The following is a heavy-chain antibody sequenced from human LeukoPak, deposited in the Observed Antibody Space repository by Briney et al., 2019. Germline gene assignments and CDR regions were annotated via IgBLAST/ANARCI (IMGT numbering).Heavy chain of an antibody. V-gene: IGHV3-23*01. J-gene: IGHJ4*02. CDR1: GFIFSSYP. CDR3: AKGHYYYSSGYLYYFDY. Sequence: PGGSLRLSCAASGFIFSSYPMSWVRQAPGKGLEWVSTISGSGGSTYYADSVKGRFTISRDNSKNTLYLQVVSLRAEDTAVYYCAKGHYYYSSGYLYYFDYGGQGTLVTVSS. CDR2: ISGSGGST. D-gene: IGHD3-22*01.